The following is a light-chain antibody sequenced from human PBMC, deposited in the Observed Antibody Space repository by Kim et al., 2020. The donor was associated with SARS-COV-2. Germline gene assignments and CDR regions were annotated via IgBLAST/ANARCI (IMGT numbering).Light chain of an antibody. Sequence: SSELTQDPAVSVALGQTVRITCQGDSLRSYYASWYQQKPGPAPVLVIYGKNNRPSGIPDRFSGSSSGNTASLTITGAQAEDEADYYCNSRDSSGNQLVFGGGTQLTVL. CDR3: NSRDSSGNQLV. J-gene: IGLJ2*01. CDR2: GKN. CDR1: SLRSYY. V-gene: IGLV3-19*01.